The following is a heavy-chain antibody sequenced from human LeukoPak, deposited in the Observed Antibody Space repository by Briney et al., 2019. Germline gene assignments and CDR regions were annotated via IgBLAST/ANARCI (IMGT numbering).Heavy chain of an antibody. V-gene: IGHV3-30*03. J-gene: IGHJ6*02. CDR3: ARTNIAATLTYYYGMDV. CDR1: GFTFSSFG. D-gene: IGHD2/OR15-2a*01. Sequence: GGSLRLSCAASGFTFSSFGMHWVRQAPGKGLEWVAVVSYDGSNKYFAHSVKGRLTISRDNPKNTLYLQMNSLRAEDTAVYYCARTNIAATLTYYYGMDVWGQGTTVTVSS. CDR2: VSYDGSNK.